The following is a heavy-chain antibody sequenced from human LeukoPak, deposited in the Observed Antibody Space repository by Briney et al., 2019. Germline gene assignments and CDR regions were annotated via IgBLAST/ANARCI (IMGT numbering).Heavy chain of an antibody. CDR3: ARGPRFDP. V-gene: IGHV1-8*02. J-gene: IGHJ5*02. Sequence: GASVKVSCKASGDTSTNYAIRWVRQAPGQGLEWLGYISPDTGNTGYAQKFQGRVTMTRDTSISTTYMELSSLTSEDTAVYYCARGPRFDPWDQGTLVTVSS. CDR2: ISPDTGNT. CDR1: GDTSTNYA.